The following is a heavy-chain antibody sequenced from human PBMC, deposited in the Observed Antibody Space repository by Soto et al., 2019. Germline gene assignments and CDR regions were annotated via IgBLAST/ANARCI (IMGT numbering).Heavy chain of an antibody. J-gene: IGHJ4*02. CDR1: GGSFSGYY. D-gene: IGHD2-8*02. Sequence: QVQLQQWGAGLLKPSETLSLTCAVYGGSFSGYYWTWIRQPPGTGLEWIGEITHSGSTNYNPSLKSRVTIPVDTSKNQCALKLTSVTAADTAVYYCARDKITGRFDYWGQGTLVTVSS. CDR2: ITHSGST. V-gene: IGHV4-34*01. CDR3: ARDKITGRFDY.